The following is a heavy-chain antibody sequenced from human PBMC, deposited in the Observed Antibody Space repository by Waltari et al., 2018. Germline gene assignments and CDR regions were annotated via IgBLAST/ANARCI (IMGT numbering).Heavy chain of an antibody. V-gene: IGHV4-4*02. CDR1: GGSISSSNW. D-gene: IGHD1-26*01. CDR3: ARDGSGEAMGY. Sequence: QVQLQESGPGLVKPSETLSLTCTVSGGSISSSNWCSWVRQPPGKGLEWIGGIYHSGSTNYNPSLKSRVTISVDKSKNQCSLKLSAVTAADTAVYYCARDGSGEAMGYWGQGTLVTVSS. CDR2: IYHSGST. J-gene: IGHJ4*02.